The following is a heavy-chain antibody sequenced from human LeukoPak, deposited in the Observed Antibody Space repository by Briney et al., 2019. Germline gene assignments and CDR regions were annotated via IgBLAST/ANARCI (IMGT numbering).Heavy chain of an antibody. Sequence: GGSLRLSCAASGFTVSSNYMSWVRQAPGKRLEWVSVIYSGGSTYYADSVKGRFTISRDNSKNTLYLQMNSLRAEDTAVYYCASPHYDILTGLLNWGQGTLVTVSS. J-gene: IGHJ4*02. V-gene: IGHV3-53*01. D-gene: IGHD3-9*01. CDR3: ASPHYDILTGLLN. CDR2: IYSGGST. CDR1: GFTVSSNY.